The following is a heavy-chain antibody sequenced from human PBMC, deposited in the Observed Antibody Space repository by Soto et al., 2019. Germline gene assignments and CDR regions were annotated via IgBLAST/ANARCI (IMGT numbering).Heavy chain of an antibody. CDR1: GFTFSSYW. J-gene: IGHJ4*02. V-gene: IGHV3-74*01. CDR2: INRDGSTT. Sequence: EVQLVESGGGLVQPGGSLRLSCAASGFTFSSYWMHWVRQAPGEGLVWVARINRDGSTTRFADSAKGRFTISRDNAKNTLYLQMNSLRAEDTAVYYCASSGGGIYGDYEVADDWCQGTLVTVS. CDR3: ASSGGGIYGDYEVADD. D-gene: IGHD4-17*01.